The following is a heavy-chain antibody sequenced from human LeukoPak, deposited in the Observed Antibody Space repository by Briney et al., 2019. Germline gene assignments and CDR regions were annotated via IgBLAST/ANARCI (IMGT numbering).Heavy chain of an antibody. V-gene: IGHV1-2*02. CDR2: INPNSGYT. Sequence: ASVKVSCKASGYTFIDYYLHWVRQAPGQGLEYMGWINPNSGYTKYSQSFQGRVTMTRDTSISTAYMELSRLISDDTAVYYCARGDPMVRQLISDYWGQETLVSVSS. J-gene: IGHJ4*02. CDR3: ARGDPMVRQLISDY. CDR1: GYTFIDYY. D-gene: IGHD3-10*01.